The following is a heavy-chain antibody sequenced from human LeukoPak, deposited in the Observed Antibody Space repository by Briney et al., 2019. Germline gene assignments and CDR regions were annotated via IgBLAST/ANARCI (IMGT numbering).Heavy chain of an antibody. CDR3: ARLNCGGDCYPLN. CDR1: GGSISSYY. CDR2: IYYSGST. J-gene: IGHJ4*02. Sequence: SETLSLTCTVSGGSISSYYWSWIRQPPGKGLEWLGYIYYSGSTNYNPSLKSRVTISVDTSKNQFSLKLSSVTAADTAVYYCARLNCGGDCYPLNWGQGTLVTVSS. V-gene: IGHV4-59*12. D-gene: IGHD2-21*02.